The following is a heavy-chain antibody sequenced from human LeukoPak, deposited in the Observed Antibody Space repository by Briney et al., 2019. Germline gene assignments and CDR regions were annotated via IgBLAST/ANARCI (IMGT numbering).Heavy chain of an antibody. CDR2: IYTSGST. CDR3: ARESSLYYDSSGCSQNFDY. Sequence: SETLSLTCTVSGGSISSGSYYWSWIRQPAGKGLEWIGRIYTSGSTNYNPSLKSRVTISVDTSKNQFSLKLSSVTAADTAVYYCARESSLYYDSSGCSQNFDYWGQGTLVTVSS. D-gene: IGHD3-22*01. V-gene: IGHV4-61*02. J-gene: IGHJ4*02. CDR1: GGSISSGSYY.